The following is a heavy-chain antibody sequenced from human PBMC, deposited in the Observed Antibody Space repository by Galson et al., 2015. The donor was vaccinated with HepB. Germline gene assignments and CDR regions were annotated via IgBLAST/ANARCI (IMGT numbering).Heavy chain of an antibody. CDR3: ARGIVPAARSMVTHYYYYGMDV. CDR1: GGTFSSYA. J-gene: IGHJ6*02. CDR2: IIPIFGTA. D-gene: IGHD2-2*01. Sequence: SVKVSCKASGGTFSSYAISWVRQAPGQGLEWMGGIIPIFGTANYAQKFQGRVTITADESTSTAYMELSSLRSEDTAVYYCARGIVPAARSMVTHYYYYGMDVWGQGTTVTVSS. V-gene: IGHV1-69*13.